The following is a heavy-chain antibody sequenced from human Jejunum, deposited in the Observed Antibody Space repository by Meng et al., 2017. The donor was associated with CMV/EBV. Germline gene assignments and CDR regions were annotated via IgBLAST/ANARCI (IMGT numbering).Heavy chain of an antibody. CDR2: IKQDGSAT. Sequence: SCAVSGFTYSNFWMSWVRQSPGMGLEWVANIKQDGSATYYADSVKGRFTISRDNAKNSLYLQMDNLRADDTAVYYCVREDIVAFDNWGQGTLVTVSS. D-gene: IGHD2-15*01. CDR1: GFTYSNFW. V-gene: IGHV3-7*01. CDR3: VREDIVAFDN. J-gene: IGHJ5*02.